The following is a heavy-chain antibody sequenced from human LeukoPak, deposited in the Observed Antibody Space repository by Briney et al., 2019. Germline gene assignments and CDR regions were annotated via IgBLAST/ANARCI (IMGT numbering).Heavy chain of an antibody. CDR2: IKQDGREK. J-gene: IGHJ6*03. D-gene: IGHD6-13*01. CDR3: ARDGHGDSSSWSVYYYYYYMDV. Sequence: GGSLRLSCAASGFTFSSYWMSWVRQAPGKGREWGANIKQDGREKYYVDSVKGRFTISRDNAKNSLYLQMNSLRAEDTAVYYCARDGHGDSSSWSVYYYYYYMDVWGKGTTVPVSS. V-gene: IGHV3-7*01. CDR1: GFTFSSYW.